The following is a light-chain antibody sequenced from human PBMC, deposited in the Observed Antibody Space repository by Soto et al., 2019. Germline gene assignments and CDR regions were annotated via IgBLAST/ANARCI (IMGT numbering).Light chain of an antibody. CDR2: GNS. Sequence: QSVLTQPPSVSGAPGQRVTISCTGSSSNIGAGYDVHWYQQLPGTAPKLFIYGNSNRPSGVPDRFSGSKSGTSASLAITGLQAEDEADYYCQSYDSSLRGRVFGGGTKLTVL. CDR1: SSNIGAGYD. CDR3: QSYDSSLRGRV. J-gene: IGLJ3*02. V-gene: IGLV1-40*01.